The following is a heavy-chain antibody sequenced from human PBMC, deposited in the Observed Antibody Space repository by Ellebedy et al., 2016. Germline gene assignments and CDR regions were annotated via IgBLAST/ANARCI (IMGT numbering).Heavy chain of an antibody. V-gene: IGHV3-48*01. J-gene: IGHJ3*02. CDR3: ARVMVGRVWDVSGFDI. CDR1: GFIFSSYS. D-gene: IGHD3-10*01. Sequence: GGSLRLXXAASGFIFSSYSMNWVRQAPRKGLEWVSYISSSGSSLLYADSVKGRFTISRDNARNSMYLQMHSLRAEDTAVYFCARVMVGRVWDVSGFDIWGQGTKVTVSS. CDR2: ISSSGSSL.